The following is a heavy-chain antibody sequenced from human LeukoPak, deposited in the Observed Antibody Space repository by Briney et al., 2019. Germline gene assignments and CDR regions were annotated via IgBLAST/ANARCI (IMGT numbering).Heavy chain of an antibody. Sequence: GASVKVSCTASGYTFTSYAMNWVRQAPGQGLEWMGWINTNTGNPTYAQGFTGRFVFSLDTSVSTAYLQISSLKAEDTAVYHCARKSDSGYPYYYYGMDVWGQGTTVTVSS. CDR3: ARKSDSGYPYYYYGMDV. CDR1: GYTFTSYA. V-gene: IGHV7-4-1*02. D-gene: IGHD3-22*01. J-gene: IGHJ6*02. CDR2: INTNTGNP.